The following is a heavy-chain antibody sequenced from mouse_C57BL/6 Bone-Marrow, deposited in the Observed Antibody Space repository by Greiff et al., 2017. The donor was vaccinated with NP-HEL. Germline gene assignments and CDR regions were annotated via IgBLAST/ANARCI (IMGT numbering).Heavy chain of an antibody. CDR3: ARRVNYGSSYYWYVDG. Sequence: EVKLMESGGGLVQPGGSLKLSCAASGFTFSDYYMYWVRQTPEKRLEWVAYISNGGGSTYYLDTVKGRFTISRDTAKNTLYLQMSRLKSEDTAMYDCARRVNYGSSYYWYVDGWGTGTTVTVSS. CDR1: GFTFSDYY. D-gene: IGHD1-1*01. J-gene: IGHJ1*03. CDR2: ISNGGGST. V-gene: IGHV5-12*01.